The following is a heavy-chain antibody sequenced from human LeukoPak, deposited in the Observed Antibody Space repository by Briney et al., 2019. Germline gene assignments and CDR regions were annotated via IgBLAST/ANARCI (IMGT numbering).Heavy chain of an antibody. CDR2: INPNSGGT. V-gene: IGHV1-2*02. D-gene: IGHD3-3*01. J-gene: IGHJ6*02. CDR3: ARDDFWSGYFRGVGIPYYYYYYGMDV. Sequence: ASVKVSCKASGYTFTCYYMHWVRQAPGRGLEWMGWINPNSGGTNYAQKFQGRVTMTRDTSISTAYMELSRLRSDDTAVYYCARDDFWSGYFRGVGIPYYYYYYGMDVWGQGTTVTVSS. CDR1: GYTFTCYY.